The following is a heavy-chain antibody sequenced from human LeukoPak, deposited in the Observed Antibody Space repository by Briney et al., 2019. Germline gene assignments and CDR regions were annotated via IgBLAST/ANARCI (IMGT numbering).Heavy chain of an antibody. CDR1: GGSISSYY. V-gene: IGHV3-23*01. Sequence: ETLSLTCTVSGGSISSYYWSWVRQAPGKGLEWVSAISGSGGSTYYADSVKGRFTISRDNSKNTLYLQMNSLRAEDTAVYYCAKGVAAAGMDFGYWGQGTLVTVSS. D-gene: IGHD6-13*01. J-gene: IGHJ4*02. CDR3: AKGVAAAGMDFGY. CDR2: ISGSGGST.